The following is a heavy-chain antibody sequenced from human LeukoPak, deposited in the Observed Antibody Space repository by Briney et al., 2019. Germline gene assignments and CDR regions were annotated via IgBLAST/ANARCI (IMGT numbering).Heavy chain of an antibody. CDR1: GFTFSNAW. V-gene: IGHV3-15*01. D-gene: IGHD1-26*01. CDR2: IKSKTDGGTT. CDR3: NTDLRHGSSESYLDYFDY. J-gene: IGHJ4*02. Sequence: GGSLRLSCAASGFTFSNAWMSWVRQAPGKGLEWVGRIKSKTDGGTTYYAEPVKGRFTILRDDSKNTLYLQMNSLKTEDTAVYYCNTDLRHGSSESYLDYFDYWGQGTLVTVSS.